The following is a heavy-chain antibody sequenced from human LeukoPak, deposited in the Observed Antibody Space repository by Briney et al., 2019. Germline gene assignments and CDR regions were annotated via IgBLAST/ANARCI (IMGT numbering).Heavy chain of an antibody. D-gene: IGHD3-10*01. CDR2: IKQDGSEK. J-gene: IGHJ5*02. CDR1: EFTFSTYW. Sequence: HAGGSLRLSCAASEFTFSTYWMSWVRQAPGKGLEWVADIKQDGSEKYYVDSVKGRFTISRQNAKNSLYLQMNSLRAEDAAVYYCARPLKYYYGSETYFWFDPWGQGTLVTVSS. V-gene: IGHV3-7*01. CDR3: ARPLKYYYGSETYFWFDP.